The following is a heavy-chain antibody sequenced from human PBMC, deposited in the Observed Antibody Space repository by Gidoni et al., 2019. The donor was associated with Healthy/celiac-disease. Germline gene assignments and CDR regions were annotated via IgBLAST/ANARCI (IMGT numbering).Heavy chain of an antibody. V-gene: IGHV1-18*01. J-gene: IGHJ4*02. D-gene: IGHD2-15*01. CDR1: GYTFTSYG. Sequence: QVQLVQSGAEVKKPGASVKVSCKASGYTFTSYGISWVRQAPGQGLEWMGWISAYNGNTNYAQKLQGRVTMTTDTSTSTAYMELRSLRSDDTAVYYCARDEDQDIVVVVAATPGGYWGQGTLVTVSS. CDR2: ISAYNGNT. CDR3: ARDEDQDIVVVVAATPGGY.